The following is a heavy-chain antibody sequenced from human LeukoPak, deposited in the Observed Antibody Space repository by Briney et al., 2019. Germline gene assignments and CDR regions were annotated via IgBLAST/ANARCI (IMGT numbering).Heavy chain of an antibody. CDR1: GGSISSSSYY. Sequence: SETLSLTCTVSGGSISSSSYYWGWIRQPPGKGLEWIGSIYYSGSTYYNPSLKSRVTISVDTSKNQFSLKLSSVTAADTAVYYCAREGIAAAYKTDGAFDIWGQGTMVTVSS. CDR2: IYYSGST. J-gene: IGHJ3*02. V-gene: IGHV4-39*07. CDR3: AREGIAAAYKTDGAFDI. D-gene: IGHD6-13*01.